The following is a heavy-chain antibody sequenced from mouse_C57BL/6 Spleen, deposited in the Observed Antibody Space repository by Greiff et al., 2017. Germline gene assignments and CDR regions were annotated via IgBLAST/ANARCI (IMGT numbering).Heavy chain of an antibody. V-gene: IGHV14-4*01. D-gene: IGHD1-1*01. CDR2: IDPENGDT. Sequence: VQLQQSGAELVRPGASVKLSCTASGFNIKDDYMHWVKQRPEQGLEWIGWIDPENGDTEYASKFQGKATITADTSSNTAYLQLSSLTSEDTAVYYCTTDYYGSSVDWYFDVWGTGTTVTVSS. CDR3: TTDYYGSSVDWYFDV. J-gene: IGHJ1*03. CDR1: GFNIKDDY.